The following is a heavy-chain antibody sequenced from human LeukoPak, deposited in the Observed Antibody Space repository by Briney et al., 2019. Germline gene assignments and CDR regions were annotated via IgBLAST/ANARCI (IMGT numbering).Heavy chain of an antibody. D-gene: IGHD5-18*01. J-gene: IGHJ4*02. CDR3: ARRVDTAIYFDY. V-gene: IGHV1-2*02. CDR2: INPNSGGT. Sequence: ASVKVSCKASGYTFTGYYMHWVRQAPGQGLEWMGWINPNSGGTNYAQEFQGRVTMTRDTSISTAYMELSRLRSDDTAVYYCARRVDTAIYFDYWGQGTLVTVSS. CDR1: GYTFTGYY.